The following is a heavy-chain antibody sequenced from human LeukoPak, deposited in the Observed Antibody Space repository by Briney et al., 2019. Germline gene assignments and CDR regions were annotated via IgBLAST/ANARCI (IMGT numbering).Heavy chain of an antibody. CDR2: INPSGGST. V-gene: IGHV1-46*01. D-gene: IGHD3-10*01. J-gene: IGHJ4*02. CDR3: ARKFLGSRGYYFDY. CDR1: GYTFTSYY. Sequence: ASVKVSCKASGYTFTSYYMHWVRQAPGQGLEWMGIINPSGGSTSYAQKFQGRVTMTRDTSISTAYMELSSLRSDDTAVHYCARKFLGSRGYYFDYWGQGTLVTVSS.